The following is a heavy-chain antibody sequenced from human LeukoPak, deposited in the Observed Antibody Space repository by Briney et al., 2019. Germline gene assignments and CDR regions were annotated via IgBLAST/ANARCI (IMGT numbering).Heavy chain of an antibody. Sequence: GGSLRLSCAASGFTFSSYAKSWVRQAPGKGLEWVSAISGSGGSTYYADSVKGRFTISRDNSKNTLYLQMNSLRAEDTAVYYCAKGRYDFWSGYYPEYYFDYWGQGTLVTVSS. V-gene: IGHV3-23*01. CDR3: AKGRYDFWSGYYPEYYFDY. CDR1: GFTFSSYA. D-gene: IGHD3-3*01. CDR2: ISGSGGST. J-gene: IGHJ4*02.